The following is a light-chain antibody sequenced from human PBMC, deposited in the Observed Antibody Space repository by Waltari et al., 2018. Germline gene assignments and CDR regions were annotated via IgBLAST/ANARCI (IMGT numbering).Light chain of an antibody. V-gene: IGLV1-47*01. CDR3: AAWDDSLSGVV. J-gene: IGLJ2*01. CDR2: KNN. Sequence: QSVLTQPPYASGTPGQRVTIPRHGSSSNIGSNYVYWYQQLPGTAPKLLIYKNNQWPPGVPDRFSGAKSGTSASLAISGLRSEDEADYYCAAWDDSLSGVVFGGGTKLTVL. CDR1: SSNIGSNY.